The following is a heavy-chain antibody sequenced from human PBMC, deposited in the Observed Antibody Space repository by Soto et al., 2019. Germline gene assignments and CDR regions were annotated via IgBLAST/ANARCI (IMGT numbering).Heavy chain of an antibody. CDR2: IYTSGST. J-gene: IGHJ5*02. V-gene: IGHV4-4*07. Sequence: SETLSLTCTVSGGSISSYYWSWIRQPAGKGLEWIGRIYTSGSTNYNPSLKSRVTMSVDTSKNQFSLKLSSVTAADTAVYYCARDYDYGDYDILTGYVGWFDPWGQGTLVTVSS. D-gene: IGHD3-9*01. CDR3: ARDYDYGDYDILTGYVGWFDP. CDR1: GGSISSYY.